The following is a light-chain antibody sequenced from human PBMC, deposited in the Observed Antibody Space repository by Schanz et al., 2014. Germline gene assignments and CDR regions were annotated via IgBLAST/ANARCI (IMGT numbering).Light chain of an antibody. J-gene: IGKJ2*01. V-gene: IGKV2-28*01. CDR2: LGS. Sequence: DIVMTQSPLSLPVTPGEPASISCRSSHSLLHTNGYKYLDWYLQKPGQSPQLLIFLGSYRASGVPDRFSGSGSGTDFTLRISRVEAEDVGVYYCMQALQSGMYTFGQGTKLEIK. CDR1: HSLLHTNGYKY. CDR3: MQALQSGMYT.